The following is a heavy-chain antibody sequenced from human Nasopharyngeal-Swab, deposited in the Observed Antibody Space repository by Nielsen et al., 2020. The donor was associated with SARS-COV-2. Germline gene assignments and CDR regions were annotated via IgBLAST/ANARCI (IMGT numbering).Heavy chain of an antibody. CDR1: GFTFSDYY. D-gene: IGHD6-19*01. V-gene: IGHV3-11*06. J-gene: IGHJ6*03. Sequence: GESLKISCAASGFTFSDYYMSWIRQAPGKGLEWVSYISSSSSYTNYADSVKGRFTISRDKAKNSLYLQMNSLRAEDTAVYYCAREAMGIAVAGTSLGYMDVWGKGTTVTVSS. CDR3: AREAMGIAVAGTSLGYMDV. CDR2: ISSSSSYT.